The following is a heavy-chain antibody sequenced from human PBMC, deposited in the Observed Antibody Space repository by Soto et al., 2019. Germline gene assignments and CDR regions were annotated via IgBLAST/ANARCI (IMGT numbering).Heavy chain of an antibody. V-gene: IGHV4-30-4*01. CDR1: GGSISSGVYY. D-gene: IGHD5-18*01. CDR3: ARLGYALDY. Sequence: QVQLQESGPGLVKPSETLSLTCIFSGGSISSGVYYWSWIRQPPGKGLEWIGNIYYIGPTSYNPSPKSGLTISRHTSKNHFPLTLNSLTPADTAVYYCARLGYALDYWGQGALVTVSS. J-gene: IGHJ4*02. CDR2: IYYIGPT.